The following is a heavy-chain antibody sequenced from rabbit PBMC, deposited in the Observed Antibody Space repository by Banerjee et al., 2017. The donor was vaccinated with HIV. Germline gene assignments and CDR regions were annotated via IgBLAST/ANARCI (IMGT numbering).Heavy chain of an antibody. CDR3: ARDTSSSFSSYGMDL. J-gene: IGHJ6*01. CDR2: INAVTGKA. V-gene: IGHV1S45*01. CDR1: RFPFSDKAV. Sequence: QEQLVESRGGLVKPGGSLKLSCTASRFPFSDKAVMCWVRQAPGKGLQWIACINAVTGKAVYATWAIGRFTFSKTSSTTVTLQMTRLTAADTATYFCARDTSSSFSSYGMDLWGPGTLVTVS. D-gene: IGHD1-1*01.